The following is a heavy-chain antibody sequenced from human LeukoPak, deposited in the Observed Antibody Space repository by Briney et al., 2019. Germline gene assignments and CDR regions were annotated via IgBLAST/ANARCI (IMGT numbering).Heavy chain of an antibody. V-gene: IGHV1-3*01. CDR1: GYTFTSYA. J-gene: IGHJ2*01. D-gene: IGHD2-21*01. CDR2: IYGSNAAT. CDR3: ARGDWRLYCDL. Sequence: GASVKVSCKASGYTFTSYAMHWVRQAPGQGLEWMGCIYGSNAATRQSQKFQGRLTISRDTSAATGYMELNSLRSEDTAVYFCARGDWRLYCDLWGRGTLVTVSS.